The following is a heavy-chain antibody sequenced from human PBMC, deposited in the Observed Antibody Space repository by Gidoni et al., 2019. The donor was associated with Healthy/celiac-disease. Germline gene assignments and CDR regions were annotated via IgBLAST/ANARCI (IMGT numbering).Heavy chain of an antibody. CDR1: GFTFSRYA. V-gene: IGHV3-23*01. CDR3: AKARRLLEYFDY. D-gene: IGHD1-1*01. J-gene: IGHJ4*02. Sequence: EVQLLESGGGLVQPGGSLRLSCPASGFTFSRYAMSWVRQAPGKGLEWVSAISGSGGSTYYADSVKGRFTISRDNSKNTLYLQMNSLRAEDTAVYYCAKARRLLEYFDYWGQGTLVTVSS. CDR2: ISGSGGST.